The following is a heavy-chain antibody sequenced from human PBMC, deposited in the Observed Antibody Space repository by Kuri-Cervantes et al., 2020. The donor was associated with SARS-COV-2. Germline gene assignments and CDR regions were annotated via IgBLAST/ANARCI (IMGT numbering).Heavy chain of an antibody. V-gene: IGHV3-64D*06. CDR2: ISSNGGST. CDR1: GFTFSSYA. Sequence: GESLKISCSASGFTFSSYAMHWVRQAPGKGLEYVSAISSNGGSTYYADSVKGRFTISRDNSKNTLYLQMSSLRAEDTAVYYCAREQWLELDAFDIWGQGTMVTVSS. D-gene: IGHD6-19*01. CDR3: AREQWLELDAFDI. J-gene: IGHJ3*02.